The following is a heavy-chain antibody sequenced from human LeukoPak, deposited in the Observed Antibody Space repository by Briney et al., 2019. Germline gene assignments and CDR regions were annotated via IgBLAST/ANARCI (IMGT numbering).Heavy chain of an antibody. CDR2: MNPNSGNT. CDR3: ARGPDYYGSGRHPVLGIVSRDYYYMDV. D-gene: IGHD3-10*01. Sequence: ASVKVSCKASGYTFTSYDINWVRQATGQGLEWMGWMNPNSGNTGCAQKFQGRVTMTRNTSISTAYMELSSLRSEDTAVYYCARGPDYYGSGRHPVLGIVSRDYYYMDVWGKGTTVTVSS. J-gene: IGHJ6*03. V-gene: IGHV1-8*01. CDR1: GYTFTSYD.